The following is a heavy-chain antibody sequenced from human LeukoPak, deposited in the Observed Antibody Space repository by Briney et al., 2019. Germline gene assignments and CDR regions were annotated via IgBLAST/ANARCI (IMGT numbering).Heavy chain of an antibody. CDR1: GFSLTTSGMC. CDR2: IDWDDDK. CDR3: ARGSSHGFDY. V-gene: IGHV2-70*01. J-gene: IGHJ4*02. Sequence: SGPTLVNPTQTLTLTCTFSGFSLTTSGMCVSWIRQPPGKALEWLALIDWDDDKSYSTSLKTRLTIPKDTSKNQVVLTMTNMDPVDTATYYCARGSSHGFDYWGQGTLVTVSS.